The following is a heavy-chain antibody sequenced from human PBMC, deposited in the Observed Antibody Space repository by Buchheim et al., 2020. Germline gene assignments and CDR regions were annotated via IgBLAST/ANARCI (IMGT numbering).Heavy chain of an antibody. J-gene: IGHJ5*02. CDR1: GGSVSSGSYY. Sequence: QVQLQESGPGLVKPSETLSLTCSVSGGSVSSGSYYWSWIRQPPGKGLEWIGYIYYSGRTNYNPSLKSRVTISVDTSKNQFSLKLSSVTAADTAVYYCARARYFRAWGQGTL. V-gene: IGHV4-61*01. CDR3: ARARYFRA. CDR2: IYYSGRT. D-gene: IGHD3-9*01.